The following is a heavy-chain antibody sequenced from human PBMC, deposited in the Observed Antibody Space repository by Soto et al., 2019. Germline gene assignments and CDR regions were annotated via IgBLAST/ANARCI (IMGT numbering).Heavy chain of an antibody. D-gene: IGHD3-22*01. Sequence: GSLRLSCAASGFTFSSYAMHWVRQAPGKGLEWVAVISYDGSNKYYADSVKGRFTISRDNSKNTLYLQMNSLRAEDTAVYYWAREQGALYYYDSSGYRYYFDYWAQGTLVTVS. CDR3: AREQGALYYYDSSGYRYYFDY. CDR2: ISYDGSNK. J-gene: IGHJ4*02. V-gene: IGHV3-30-3*01. CDR1: GFTFSSYA.